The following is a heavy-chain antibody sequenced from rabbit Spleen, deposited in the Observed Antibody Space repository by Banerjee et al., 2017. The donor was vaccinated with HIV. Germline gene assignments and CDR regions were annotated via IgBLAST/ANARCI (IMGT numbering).Heavy chain of an antibody. J-gene: IGHJ6*01. CDR2: IDTGSSGFT. CDR3: ARDTSSSFSSYGMDL. D-gene: IGHD1-1*01. Sequence: QEQLEESGGDLVKPGASLTLTYIASGVSFSVSSYMCWVRQAPGKGLEWIACIDTGSSGFTYFASWAKGRFTISKTSSTTVTLQMTSLTAADTATYFCARDTSSSFSSYGMDLWGQGTLVTVS. V-gene: IGHV1S45*01. CDR1: GVSFSVSSY.